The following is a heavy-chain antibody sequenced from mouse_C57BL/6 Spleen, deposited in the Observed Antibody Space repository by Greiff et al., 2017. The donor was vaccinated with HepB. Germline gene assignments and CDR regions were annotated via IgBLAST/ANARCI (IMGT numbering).Heavy chain of an antibody. CDR3: ARKEGTTVVDYAMDY. V-gene: IGHV1-63*01. CDR2: IYPGGGYT. D-gene: IGHD1-1*01. J-gene: IGHJ4*01. Sequence: QVQLQQSGAELVRPGPSVKMSCKASGYTFTNYWIGWAKQRPGHGLEWIGDIYPGGGYTNYNEKFKGKATLTADKSSSTAYMQFSSLTSEDSAIYYCARKEGTTVVDYAMDYWGQGTSVTVSS. CDR1: GYTFTNYW.